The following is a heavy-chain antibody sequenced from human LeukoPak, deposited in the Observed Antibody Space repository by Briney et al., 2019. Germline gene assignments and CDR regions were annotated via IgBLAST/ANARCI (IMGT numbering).Heavy chain of an antibody. CDR3: TTFAAKPFDL. CDR2: IYYSGST. V-gene: IGHV4-59*01. D-gene: IGHD6-25*01. CDR1: GGSISSYY. J-gene: IGHJ3*01. Sequence: PSETLSLTCTVSGGSISSYYWSWIRQPQGKGLEWIGYIYYSGSTNYNHSLKSRVTISVHTSKNQFSLQRSSRAAADTTMCYCTTFAAKPFDLWGRRTMVTVSS.